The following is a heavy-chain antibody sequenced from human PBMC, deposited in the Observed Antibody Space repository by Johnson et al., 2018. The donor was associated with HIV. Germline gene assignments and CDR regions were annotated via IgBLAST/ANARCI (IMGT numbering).Heavy chain of an antibody. CDR2: ISSSGSTV. CDR1: GFTFSDYY. J-gene: IGHJ3*02. D-gene: IGHD3-22*01. Sequence: QVQLVESGGGLVKPGGSLRLSCAASGFTFSDYYMSWIRQAPGKGLAWVSYISSSGSTVYNADSVKGRFSISRDNAKQSLYLQMNSLRAEDTAVYYCARDRGYWDAFDIWGQGTMVTVSS. V-gene: IGHV3-11*04. CDR3: ARDRGYWDAFDI.